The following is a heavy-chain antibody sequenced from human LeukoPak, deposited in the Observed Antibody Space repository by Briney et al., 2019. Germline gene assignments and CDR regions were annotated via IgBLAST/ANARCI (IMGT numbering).Heavy chain of an antibody. CDR1: GVSLSGDY. CDR2: IYTSGTS. J-gene: IGHJ4*02. V-gene: IGHV4-4*07. Sequence: SETLSLTCTVSGVSLSGDYWSWIRQPAGKGLEWIGRIYTSGTSNYNPSLKSRVTMSVDTSNNQFSLNLRSVTAADTAVYYCARRRTAAASGYFDYWGQGILVTVSS. CDR3: ARRRTAAASGYFDY. D-gene: IGHD6-13*01.